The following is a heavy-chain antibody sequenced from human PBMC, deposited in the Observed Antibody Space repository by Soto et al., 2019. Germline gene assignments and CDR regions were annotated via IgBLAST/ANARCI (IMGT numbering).Heavy chain of an antibody. J-gene: IGHJ4*02. Sequence: ASVKVSCKASGYTSTSYYIHWVRQAPGQGLEWMGIINPSGGSTSYAQKFRGRVTMTRDTSTSTVYMELSSLRSEDTAVYYCARDFVVVPAALYYFDYWGQGTLVTVSS. V-gene: IGHV1-46*01. D-gene: IGHD2-2*01. CDR2: INPSGGST. CDR1: GYTSTSYY. CDR3: ARDFVVVPAALYYFDY.